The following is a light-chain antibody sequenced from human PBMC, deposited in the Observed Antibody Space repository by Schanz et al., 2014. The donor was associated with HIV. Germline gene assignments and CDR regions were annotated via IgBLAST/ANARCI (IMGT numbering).Light chain of an antibody. CDR2: DVS. J-gene: IGLJ1*01. Sequence: QSALTQPASVSGSPGQSISISCTGTSGDVGSYNYVSWYQQHPGKAPKLMIYDVSNRPSGVPDRFSGSKSGNMASLTISGLQAEDEAEYYCCSYAGSYTYVFGTGTKLTVL. CDR1: SGDVGSYNY. V-gene: IGLV2-11*01. CDR3: CSYAGSYTYV.